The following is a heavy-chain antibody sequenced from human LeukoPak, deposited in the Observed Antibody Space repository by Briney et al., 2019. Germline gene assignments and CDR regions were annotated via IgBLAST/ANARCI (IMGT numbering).Heavy chain of an antibody. CDR2: IYHSGST. V-gene: IGHV4-30-2*01. CDR1: GGSISSGGYY. Sequence: SQTLPLTCTVSGGSISSGGYYWSWIRQPPGKGLEWIGYIYHSGSTYYNPSLKSRVTISVDRSKNQFSLKLSSVTAADTAVYYCARALYHYYDSSGYIKDAFDIWGQGTMVTVSS. CDR3: ARALYHYYDSSGYIKDAFDI. D-gene: IGHD3-22*01. J-gene: IGHJ3*02.